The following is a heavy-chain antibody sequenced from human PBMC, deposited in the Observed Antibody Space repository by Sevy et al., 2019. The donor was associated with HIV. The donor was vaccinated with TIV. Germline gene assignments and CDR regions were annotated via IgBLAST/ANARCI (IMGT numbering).Heavy chain of an antibody. CDR3: AKRRVQSGLSGGGANFGMDD. J-gene: IGHJ6*02. Sequence: GGSLRLSCAASGFPFSNYAMSWVRQAPGKGLEWVSTLIGGGSRTYYADSVTGRFIISRDNSRNTLYLQMNSLRAEDTAIYYCAKRRVQSGLSGGGANFGMDDCGRGTTVTVSS. CDR2: LIGGGSRT. D-gene: IGHD2-8*02. CDR1: GFPFSNYA. V-gene: IGHV3-23*01.